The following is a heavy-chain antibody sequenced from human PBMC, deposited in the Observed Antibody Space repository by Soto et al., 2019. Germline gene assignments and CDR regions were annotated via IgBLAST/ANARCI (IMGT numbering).Heavy chain of an antibody. Sequence: QVVLVQSGAEVKNPGSSVKVSCKASGGTFGRNAINWVRQAPGQGFEWMGGIIPMFDTANYAQKFQDRVTITADKSTNTAFMELSSLKSEDTAMYYCASSSGNNYGVGTNYYFDYWGQGTLVTVSS. CDR2: IIPMFDTA. V-gene: IGHV1-69*06. CDR1: GGTFGRNA. D-gene: IGHD1-26*01. CDR3: ASSSGNNYGVGTNYYFDY. J-gene: IGHJ4*02.